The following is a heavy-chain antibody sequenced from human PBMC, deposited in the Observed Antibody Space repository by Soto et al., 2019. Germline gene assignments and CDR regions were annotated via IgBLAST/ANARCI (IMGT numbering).Heavy chain of an antibody. Sequence: GGSLRLSCAASGFTFSSYSMNWVRQAPGKGLEWVSYISSSSSTIYYADSVKGRFTISRDNAKNSLYLQMNSLRAEDTAVYYCATEYSSSWFNWFDPWGQGTLVTVSS. J-gene: IGHJ5*02. D-gene: IGHD6-13*01. CDR1: GFTFSSYS. CDR3: ATEYSSSWFNWFDP. V-gene: IGHV3-48*01. CDR2: ISSSSSTI.